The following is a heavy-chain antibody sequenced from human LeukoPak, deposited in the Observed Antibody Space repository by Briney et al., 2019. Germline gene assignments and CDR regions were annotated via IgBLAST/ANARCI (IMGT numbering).Heavy chain of an antibody. CDR2: INPSGGST. D-gene: IGHD1-26*01. Sequence: ASVKVSCKASGYTFTSYYMHWVRQAPGQGLEWMGIINPSGGSTSYAQEFQGRVTMTRDTSTSTVYMELSSLRSEDTAVYYCAREGSGSYFNPSRDFDYWGQGTLVTVSS. J-gene: IGHJ4*02. CDR3: AREGSGSYFNPSRDFDY. CDR1: GYTFTSYY. V-gene: IGHV1-46*01.